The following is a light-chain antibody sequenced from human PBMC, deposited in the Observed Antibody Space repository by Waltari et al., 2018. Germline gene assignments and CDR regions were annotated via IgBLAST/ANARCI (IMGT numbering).Light chain of an antibody. V-gene: IGLV2-23*01. CDR1: SSDIGNYNFF. CDR2: EGN. Sequence: QSALTQPASVSGSPGQSITISCTGTSSDIGNYNFFVSWYQHRPGEAPKLIIYEGNVLPSVVYGRFSGSKSGNAASLTISGLQAEDEAHYYCCSYGVRVFFGGGTNLTVL. CDR3: CSYGVRVF. J-gene: IGLJ2*01.